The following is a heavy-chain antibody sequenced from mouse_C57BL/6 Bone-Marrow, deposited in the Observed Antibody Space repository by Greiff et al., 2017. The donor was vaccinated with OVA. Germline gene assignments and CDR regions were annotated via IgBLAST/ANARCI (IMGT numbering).Heavy chain of an antibody. Sequence: EVHLVESGGGLVQPGGSMKLSCAASGFTFSDAWMDWVRQSPEKGLEWVAEIRNKANNHATYYAESVKGRFTISRDDSKSSVYLQMNSLRAEDTGIYYCTLTTVVAFPFDYWGQGTTLTVSS. D-gene: IGHD1-1*01. CDR1: GFTFSDAW. CDR3: TLTTVVAFPFDY. CDR2: IRNKANNHAT. V-gene: IGHV6-6*01. J-gene: IGHJ2*01.